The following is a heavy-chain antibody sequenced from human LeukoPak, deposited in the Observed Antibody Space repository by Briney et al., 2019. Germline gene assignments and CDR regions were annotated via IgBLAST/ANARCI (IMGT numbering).Heavy chain of an antibody. Sequence: SETLSLTCAVSGYSISNGYYWVWIRQPPGRGLEWIGSLYHSDSAYYNTSLRSRVSMSVDPSKNQFSLTLSFVTAADTAVYYCARQHDSYYYYYIDVRGSGTTVTVSS. CDR3: ARQHDSYYYYYIDV. CDR1: GYSISNGYY. V-gene: IGHV4-38-2*01. J-gene: IGHJ6*03. CDR2: LYHSDSA.